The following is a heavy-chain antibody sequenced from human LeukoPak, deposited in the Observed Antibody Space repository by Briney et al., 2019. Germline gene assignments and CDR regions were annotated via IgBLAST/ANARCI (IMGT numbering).Heavy chain of an antibody. V-gene: IGHV3-21*01. Sequence: PGGSLRLSCAASGFTFSSYSMNWVRQAPGKGLEWVSFISSSSSYIYYADSVKGRFTISRDNAKNSLYLQMNSLRAEDTAVYYCARDGHDYYDSSGYYSKPLYYFDYWGQGTLVTVSS. D-gene: IGHD3-22*01. CDR1: GFTFSSYS. CDR2: ISSSSSYI. J-gene: IGHJ4*02. CDR3: ARDGHDYYDSSGYYSKPLYYFDY.